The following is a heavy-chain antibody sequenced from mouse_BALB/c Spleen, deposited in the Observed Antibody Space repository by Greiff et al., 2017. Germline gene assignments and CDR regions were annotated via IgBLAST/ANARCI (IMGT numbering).Heavy chain of an antibody. J-gene: IGHJ2*01. CDR3: AREYYGYFDY. D-gene: IGHD1-1*01. V-gene: IGHV5-17*02. CDR2: ISSGSSTI. CDR1: GFTFSSFG. Sequence: EVQRVESGGGLVQPGGSRKLSCAASGFTFSSFGMHWVRQAPEKRLEWVAYISSGSSTIYYADTVKGRFTISRDNPKNTLFLQMTSLRSEDTAMYYCAREYYGYFDYWGQGTTLTVSS.